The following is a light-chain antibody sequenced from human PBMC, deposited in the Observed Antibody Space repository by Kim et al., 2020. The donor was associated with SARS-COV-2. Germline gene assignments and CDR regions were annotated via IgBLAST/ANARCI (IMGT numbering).Light chain of an antibody. V-gene: IGLV2-14*03. J-gene: IGLJ1*01. Sequence: YNYVSWYQQQSGKVPKLLIYDVNKRPSGISNRFSGSKSGTTASLTISGLQTEDEADYYCMSYTTNSTYVFGVGTKVTVL. CDR2: DVN. CDR3: MSYTTNSTYV. CDR1: YNY.